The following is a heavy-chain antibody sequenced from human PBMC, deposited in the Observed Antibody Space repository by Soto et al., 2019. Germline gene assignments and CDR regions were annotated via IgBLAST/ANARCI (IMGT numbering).Heavy chain of an antibody. V-gene: IGHV1-69*13. J-gene: IGHJ3*02. CDR2: ILPIFGTA. Sequence: ASVKVSCKASGGTFSSYAISWVRQAPGQGLEWMGGILPIFGTANYAQKFQGSVTITADESTSTAYMELSSLRSEDTAVYYCARDLAVVAATESDAFDIWGQGTMVTVSS. CDR1: GGTFSSYA. CDR3: ARDLAVVAATESDAFDI. D-gene: IGHD2-15*01.